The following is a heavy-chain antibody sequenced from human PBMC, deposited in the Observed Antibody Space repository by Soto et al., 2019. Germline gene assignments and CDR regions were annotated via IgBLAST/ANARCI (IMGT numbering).Heavy chain of an antibody. CDR2: IYYSGST. J-gene: IGHJ6*02. V-gene: IGHV4-30-4*02. Sequence: SDTLSLTCTVSGVSSSSGDYYWSWIRQPPGKGLEWIGYIYYSGSTYYNPSLKSRVTISVDTSKNQFSLKLSSVTAADTAVYYCARGFSSSRPTYYYYYGMDVWGQGTTVTVSS. CDR3: ARGFSSSRPTYYYYYGMDV. D-gene: IGHD6-13*01. CDR1: GVSSSSGDYY.